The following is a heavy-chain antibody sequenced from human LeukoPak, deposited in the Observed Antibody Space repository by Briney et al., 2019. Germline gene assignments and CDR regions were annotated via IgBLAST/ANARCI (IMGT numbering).Heavy chain of an antibody. CDR1: GGSFSGYY. CDR2: INHSGST. J-gene: IGHJ4*02. CDR3: ARQKSRYYYDSSGYYWVATHFDY. V-gene: IGHV4-34*01. Sequence: PSETLSLTCAVYGGSFSGYYWSWIRQPPGKGLEWIGEINHSGSTNYNPSLKSRVTISVDSSKNQFSLKLSSVTAADTAVYYCARQKSRYYYDSSGYYWVATHFDYWGQGTLVTVSS. D-gene: IGHD3-22*01.